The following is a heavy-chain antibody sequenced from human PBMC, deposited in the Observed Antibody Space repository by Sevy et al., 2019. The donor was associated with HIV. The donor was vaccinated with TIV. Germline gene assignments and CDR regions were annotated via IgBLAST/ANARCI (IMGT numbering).Heavy chain of an antibody. CDR1: GGTFSSYA. CDR3: AREQGVPTEGDDAFDI. CDR2: IIPIFGTA. V-gene: IGHV1-69*13. Sequence: ASVKVSCKASGGTFSSYAISWVRQAPGQGLEWMGRIIPIFGTANYAQKFQGRVTITADESTSTDYMELRSLRSEDTAVYYCAREQGVPTEGDDAFDIWGQGTMVTVSS. J-gene: IGHJ3*02.